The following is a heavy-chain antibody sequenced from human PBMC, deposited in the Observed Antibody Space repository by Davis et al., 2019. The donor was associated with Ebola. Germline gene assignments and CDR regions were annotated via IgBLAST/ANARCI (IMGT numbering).Heavy chain of an antibody. V-gene: IGHV3-30*03. Sequence: GESLKISCAVSGFIFSGYAMHWVRQAPGKGLEWVAVISSDGRNEYYADSVEGRFTVSKDISENTLYLQMNSLKTEDTAVYYCTTGSPWSGSCFDSWGQGTLVTVSS. D-gene: IGHD3-3*01. CDR1: GFIFSGYA. CDR3: TTGSPWSGSCFDS. CDR2: ISSDGRNE. J-gene: IGHJ4*02.